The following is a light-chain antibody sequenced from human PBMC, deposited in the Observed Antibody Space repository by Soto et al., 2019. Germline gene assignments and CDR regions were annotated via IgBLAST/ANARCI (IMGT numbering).Light chain of an antibody. CDR1: QSISSW. J-gene: IGKJ1*01. CDR2: KAS. CDR3: QQYNSCSWT. Sequence: DIQMTQSPSTLSASVGDRVTITCRASQSISSWLAWYQQKPGKAPKLLIYKASSLESGVPSRFSGSGSETEVTLTISSLQPDDFATYYCQQYNSCSWTFGQGTKVEVK. V-gene: IGKV1-5*03.